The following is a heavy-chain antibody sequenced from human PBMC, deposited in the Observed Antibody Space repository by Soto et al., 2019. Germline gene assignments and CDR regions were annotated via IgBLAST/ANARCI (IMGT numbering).Heavy chain of an antibody. Sequence: QVQLQESGPGLVKPSETLSLTCTVSGGSISSYYWSWIRQPPGKGLEWIGYIYYSGSTNYNPSLKSRVTISVDTSNNQLSLKLSSVTAADTAVYYCASAKGILTGYLWFDPGAREPWSPSPQ. CDR3: ASAKGILTGYLWFDP. CDR1: GGSISSYY. J-gene: IGHJ5*02. D-gene: IGHD3-9*01. CDR2: IYYSGST. V-gene: IGHV4-59*08.